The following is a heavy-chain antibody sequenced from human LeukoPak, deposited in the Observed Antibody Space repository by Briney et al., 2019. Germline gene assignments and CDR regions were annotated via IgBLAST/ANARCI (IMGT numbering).Heavy chain of an antibody. CDR1: GFTFGDHA. D-gene: IGHD2-2*01. Sequence: GRSLRLSCTASGFTFGDHAMSWVRQAPGKGLEWLSLIRGKTVGGASECAASVKGRFTISRDDSKSIAYLQMDSLTTEDTAVYYCTRDSLYCSTSTCYGSSAIFYYYMDAWGKGTIVTVSS. CDR3: TRDSLYCSTSTCYGSSAIFYYYMDA. J-gene: IGHJ6*03. CDR2: IRGKTVGGAS. V-gene: IGHV3-49*04.